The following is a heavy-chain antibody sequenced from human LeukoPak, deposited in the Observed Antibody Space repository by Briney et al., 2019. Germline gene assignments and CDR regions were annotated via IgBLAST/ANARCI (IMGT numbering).Heavy chain of an antibody. V-gene: IGHV4-39*07. J-gene: IGHJ3*02. CDR1: GGSISSSSYY. CDR3: ARDKSRTYGSADAFDI. CDR2: IYYSGST. Sequence: SETLSLTCTVSGGSISSSSYYWGWIRQPPGKGLEWIGSIYYSGSTNYNPSLKSRVTISVDTSKNQFSLKLSSVTAADTAVYYCARDKSRTYGSADAFDIWGQGTMVTVSS. D-gene: IGHD3-10*01.